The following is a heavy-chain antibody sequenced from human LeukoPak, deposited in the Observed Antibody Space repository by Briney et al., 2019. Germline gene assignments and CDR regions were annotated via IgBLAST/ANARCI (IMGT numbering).Heavy chain of an antibody. CDR3: ARWTYSGYDPDGGMDV. J-gene: IGHJ6*02. CDR2: INPNSGGT. V-gene: IGHV1-2*04. Sequence: ASVKVSCKASGYTFTGYYMHWVRQAPGQGLEWMGWINPNSGGTNYAQKFQGWVTMTRDTSISTAYMELSRLRSDDTAVYYCARWTYSGYDPDGGMDVWGQGTTVTVSS. D-gene: IGHD5-12*01. CDR1: GYTFTGYY.